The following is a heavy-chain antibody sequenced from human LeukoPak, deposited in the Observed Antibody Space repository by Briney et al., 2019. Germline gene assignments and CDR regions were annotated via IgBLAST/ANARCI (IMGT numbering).Heavy chain of an antibody. CDR2: ISYDGSNK. Sequence: GGSLRLPCAASGFTFSSYGMHWVRQAPGKGLEWVAVISYDGSNKYYADSVKGRFTIFRDNSKNTLYLQMNSLRAEDTAVYYCAKDRSGSYFAALVYWGQGTLVTVSS. D-gene: IGHD1-26*01. CDR1: GFTFSSYG. V-gene: IGHV3-30*18. CDR3: AKDRSGSYFAALVY. J-gene: IGHJ4*02.